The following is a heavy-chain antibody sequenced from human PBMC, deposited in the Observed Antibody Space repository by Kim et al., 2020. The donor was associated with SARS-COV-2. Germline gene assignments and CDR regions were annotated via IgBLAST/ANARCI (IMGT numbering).Heavy chain of an antibody. Sequence: GGSLRLSCAASGFTFSSYWMNWVRQAPGKGLEWVANIKQDGTEVLFVDSVKGRFTISRDNAKNSLYLQMNGLRAEDTAVYYCAGGSGRLIDYWGQGTLV. CDR2: IKQDGTEV. CDR1: GFTFSSYW. CDR3: AGGSGRLIDY. D-gene: IGHD6-19*01. V-gene: IGHV3-7*04. J-gene: IGHJ4*02.